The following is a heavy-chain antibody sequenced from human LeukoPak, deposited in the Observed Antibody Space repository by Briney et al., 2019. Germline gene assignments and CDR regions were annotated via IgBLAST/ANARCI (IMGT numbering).Heavy chain of an antibody. J-gene: IGHJ4*02. CDR1: GFTFSSYW. Sequence: GRSLRLSCAASGFTFSSYWMSWVRQAPGKGLEWVANIKQDGSEKYYVDSVKGRFTISRDNAKNSLYLQMNSLRAEDTAMYYCARDLYRIVVVPHYFDYWGQGTLVTVSS. V-gene: IGHV3-7*01. D-gene: IGHD3-22*01. CDR2: IKQDGSEK. CDR3: ARDLYRIVVVPHYFDY.